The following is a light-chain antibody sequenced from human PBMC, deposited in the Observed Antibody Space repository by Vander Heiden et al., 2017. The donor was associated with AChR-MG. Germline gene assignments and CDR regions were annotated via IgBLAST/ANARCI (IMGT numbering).Light chain of an antibody. J-gene: IGLJ2*01. V-gene: IGLV1-44*01. Sequence: QSVLTPPPSASGTPGHRATISCSGSSSNIGRNTVNWYQQLPGTAPKLLIYSNNQRPSGVPDRFSGSKSGTSASLAISGLQSEDEADYYCAAWDDSLNVVFGGGTKLTVL. CDR3: AAWDDSLNVV. CDR2: SNN. CDR1: SSNIGRNT.